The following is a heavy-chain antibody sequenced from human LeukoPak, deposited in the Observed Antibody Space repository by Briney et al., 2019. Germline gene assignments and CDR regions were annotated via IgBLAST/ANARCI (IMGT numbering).Heavy chain of an antibody. CDR1: GFTFSSYA. CDR2: ITGNRGIT. Sequence: GGPLRLSCAASGFTFSSYAMSWVRQAPAKGLEWVSTITGNRGITYYADSVKGRFTLSRDNSKNTLYLQMNSLRAEDTAVYYCAKRSVAGKKAFDYWGQGTLVTVS. J-gene: IGHJ4*02. V-gene: IGHV3-23*01. CDR3: AKRSVAGKKAFDY. D-gene: IGHD6-19*01.